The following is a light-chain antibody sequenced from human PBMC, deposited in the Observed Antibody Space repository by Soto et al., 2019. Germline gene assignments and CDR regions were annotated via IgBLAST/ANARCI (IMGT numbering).Light chain of an antibody. V-gene: IGKV4-1*01. CDR1: QSVLYNSNNKNH. J-gene: IGKJ2*01. CDR3: QQYYSIPFT. Sequence: DFVMTQAPDSLAVSLGERATINCKSSQSVLYNSNNKNHLGWFQQKPGHPPKLLIYGASFRPSGVPDRFSGSGSGTDFTLTISSLQAEDGAVYYCQQYYSIPFTFGQGTKLDI. CDR2: GAS.